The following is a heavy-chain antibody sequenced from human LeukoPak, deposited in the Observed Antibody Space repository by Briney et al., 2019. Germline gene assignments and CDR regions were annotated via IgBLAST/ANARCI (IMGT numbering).Heavy chain of an antibody. CDR1: GYTFTSYG. V-gene: IGHV1-18*01. J-gene: IGHJ3*02. D-gene: IGHD3-10*01. Sequence: ASVKVSCKASGYTFTSYGISWVRQAPGQGLEWMGWISAYNGNTNYAQKLQGRVTMTTDTSTSTAYMELRSLRSDDTAVYYCASVVYGSGSNEHAFDIWGQGTMVTVSS. CDR3: ASVVYGSGSNEHAFDI. CDR2: ISAYNGNT.